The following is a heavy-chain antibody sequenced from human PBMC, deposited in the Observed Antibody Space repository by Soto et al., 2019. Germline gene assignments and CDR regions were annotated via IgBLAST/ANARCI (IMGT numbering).Heavy chain of an antibody. CDR3: VRMNADSYQFYYAMDV. V-gene: IGHV2-26*01. Sequence: GPTLVNPTAPLTLTCTVSGFSLSTGRMGVSWIRQPPGKALEWLAHIFSDNERSYSTSMQGRLTISKDPSGSQVVLSMTNLDPVDTGTYYCVRMNADSYQFYYAMDVWGQGTTVTVSS. J-gene: IGHJ6*02. D-gene: IGHD4-17*01. CDR1: GFSLSTGRMG. CDR2: IFSDNER.